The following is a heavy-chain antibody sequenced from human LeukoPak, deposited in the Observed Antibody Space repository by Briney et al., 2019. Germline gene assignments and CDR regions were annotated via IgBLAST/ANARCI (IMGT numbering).Heavy chain of an antibody. CDR1: GFTFSSYA. CDR3: AELGITMIGGV. D-gene: IGHD3-10*02. CDR2: ISGSGGST. Sequence: GGSLRLSCAASGFTFSSYAMSWVRQAPGKGLEWVSGISGSGGSTHYADSVKGRFTISRDNAKNSLYLQMNSLRAEDTAVYYCAELGITMIGGVWGKGTTVTISS. V-gene: IGHV3-23*01. J-gene: IGHJ6*04.